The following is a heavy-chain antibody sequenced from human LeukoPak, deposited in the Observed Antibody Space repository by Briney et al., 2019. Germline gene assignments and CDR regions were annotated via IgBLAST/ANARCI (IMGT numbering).Heavy chain of an antibody. Sequence: QSGGSLRLSCAASGFTFSSYAMHWVRQAPGKGLEWVAVISYDGSNKYYADSVKGRFTISRDNSKNTLYLQKNSLRAEDTGVYYCVREGSWTGFFDYWGQGTLVTVSS. CDR3: VREGSWTGFFDY. V-gene: IGHV3-30-3*01. CDR1: GFTFSSYA. J-gene: IGHJ4*02. D-gene: IGHD6-13*01. CDR2: ISYDGSNK.